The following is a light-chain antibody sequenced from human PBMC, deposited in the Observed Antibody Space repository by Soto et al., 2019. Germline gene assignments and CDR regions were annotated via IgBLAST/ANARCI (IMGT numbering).Light chain of an antibody. Sequence: QSVLTQPPSVSGAPGQRVTISCTGSSSNTGAGYDVHWYQQLPGTATKLLIYGNTNRPSGVPDRFSGSKSGTSASLASTGLQAEDEADYYCQSYDISLSGYVVFGGGTKLTVL. CDR2: GNT. CDR1: SSNTGAGYD. J-gene: IGLJ2*01. CDR3: QSYDISLSGYVV. V-gene: IGLV1-40*01.